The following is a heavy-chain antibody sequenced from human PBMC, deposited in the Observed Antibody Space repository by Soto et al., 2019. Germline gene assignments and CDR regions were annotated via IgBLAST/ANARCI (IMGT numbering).Heavy chain of an antibody. D-gene: IGHD6-25*01. CDR1: GFTFSSHG. Sequence: GSLRLSCAASGFTFSSHGMYWVRQAPGKGLEWVAIIWYDGSNEYYADSVKGRFTISRDNSKNTLYLQMSSLRVDDTAVYYCARDYTSTGYGLVYWGQGALVTVSS. CDR2: IWYDGSNE. J-gene: IGHJ4*02. CDR3: ARDYTSTGYGLVY. V-gene: IGHV3-33*01.